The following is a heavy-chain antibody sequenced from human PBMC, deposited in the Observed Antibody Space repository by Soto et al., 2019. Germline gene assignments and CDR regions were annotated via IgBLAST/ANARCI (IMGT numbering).Heavy chain of an antibody. CDR1: GYTFTGYY. V-gene: IGHV1-2*04. CDR2: INPNSGGT. CDR3: ARGGPRSSMITFGGVIANNLFDP. Sequence: ASVKVSCKASGYTFTGYYMHWVRQAPGQGLEWMGWINPNSGGTNYAQKFQGWVTMTRDTSISTAYMELSRLRSDDTAVYYCARGGPRSSMITFGGVIANNLFDPRGQGSSVTVSS. J-gene: IGHJ5*02. D-gene: IGHD3-16*02.